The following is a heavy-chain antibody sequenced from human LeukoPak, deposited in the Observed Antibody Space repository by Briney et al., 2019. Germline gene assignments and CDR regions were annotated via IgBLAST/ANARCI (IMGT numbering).Heavy chain of an antibody. D-gene: IGHD1-1*01. CDR1: GDSIGSHF. CDR3: VRGSTGAFDP. V-gene: IGHV4-59*11. J-gene: IGHJ5*02. Sequence: NPSETLSLTCTVSGDSIGSHFWSWIRQPPGKGLEWIGYISYSGSSNYNPSLQSRVTMSADTSKNQFSLKLSSVTAADTAVYYCVRGSTGAFDPWGQGILVTVSS. CDR2: ISYSGSS.